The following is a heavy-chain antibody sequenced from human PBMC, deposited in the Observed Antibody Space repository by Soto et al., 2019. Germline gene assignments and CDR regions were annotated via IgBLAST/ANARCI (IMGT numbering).Heavy chain of an antibody. CDR2: VSTYNGNT. J-gene: IGHJ1*01. CDR3: ARDNGQWLVYD. D-gene: IGHD6-19*01. V-gene: IGHV1-18*01. CDR1: GYIFTSYG. Sequence: QVQLVQSGAEVKKPGASVKVSCKASGYIFTSYGISWVRHAPGQGLEWVGRVSTYNGNTKYAQKLQGRVTMTTDTSAGKADMEVRSLRSDDTAVYYCARDNGQWLVYDWGQGTLVTVSS.